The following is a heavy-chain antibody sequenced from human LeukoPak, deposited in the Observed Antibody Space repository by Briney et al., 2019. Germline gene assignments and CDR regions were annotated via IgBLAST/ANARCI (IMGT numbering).Heavy chain of an antibody. CDR3: ARGQCTSSSCYLDY. Sequence: QTGGSLRLSCAASGFTFNIFAINWVGQAPGKGLEYVSAVSADGGSTYYANSVKGRFTISRDNSKNMLYLQMGSLRGDDMAVYYCARGQCTSSSCYLDYWGQGTLVTVSS. J-gene: IGHJ4*02. V-gene: IGHV3-64*01. CDR1: GFTFNIFA. D-gene: IGHD2-2*01. CDR2: VSADGGST.